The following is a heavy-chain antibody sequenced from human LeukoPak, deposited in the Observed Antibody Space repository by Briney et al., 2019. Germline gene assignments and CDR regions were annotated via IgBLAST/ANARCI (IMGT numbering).Heavy chain of an antibody. Sequence: PGGSLRLSCAAFGFTFSDYYMSWIRQAPGKGLEWVSYISSSSSYTNYADSVKGRFTISRDNSKNTLYLQMNSLRAEDTAVYYCAKAIGDYVLDWYFDYWGQGTLVTVSS. CDR2: ISSSSSYT. D-gene: IGHD4-17*01. J-gene: IGHJ4*02. CDR1: GFTFSDYY. V-gene: IGHV3-11*05. CDR3: AKAIGDYVLDWYFDY.